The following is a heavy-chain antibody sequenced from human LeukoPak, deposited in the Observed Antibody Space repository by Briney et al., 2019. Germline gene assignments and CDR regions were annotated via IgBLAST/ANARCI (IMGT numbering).Heavy chain of an antibody. J-gene: IGHJ4*02. CDR1: GGSISSYY. Sequence: SETLSLTCTVSGGSISSYYWSWIRQPPGKGLGWIGYIYYSGSTNYNPSLKSRVTISVDTSKNQFSLKLSSVTAADTAVYYCAREYHVPHYYDSSGYRVFDYWGQGTLVTVSS. CDR3: AREYHVPHYYDSSGYRVFDY. CDR2: IYYSGST. V-gene: IGHV4-59*12. D-gene: IGHD3-22*01.